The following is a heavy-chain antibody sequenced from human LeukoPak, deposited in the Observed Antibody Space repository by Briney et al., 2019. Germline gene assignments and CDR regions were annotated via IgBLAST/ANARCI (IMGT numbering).Heavy chain of an antibody. CDR3: ARARYSSSWFSRPFDY. CDR1: GGSISSYY. V-gene: IGHV4-4*07. Sequence: PSETLSLTCTVSGGSISSYYWSWLRQPAGKGLEWIGRIYTSGSTNYNPSLKSRVTMSVDTSKNQFSLKLSSVTAADTAVYYCARARYSSSWFSRPFDYWGQGTLVTVSS. D-gene: IGHD6-13*01. J-gene: IGHJ4*02. CDR2: IYTSGST.